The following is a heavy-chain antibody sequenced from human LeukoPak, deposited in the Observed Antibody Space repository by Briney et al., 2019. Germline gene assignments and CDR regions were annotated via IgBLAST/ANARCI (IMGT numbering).Heavy chain of an antibody. Sequence: SVKVSCKAPGDTLIAHYISWVRQAPGQGLEWVGRIVPVIGVATYAQSLQGRVIITADRSTNTAYMELSSLRFEDSAVYFCARHSSRGHYYDFDFWGQGSLVTVSS. CDR3: ARHSSRGHYYDFDF. J-gene: IGHJ4*02. CDR2: IVPVIGVA. D-gene: IGHD3-22*01. CDR1: GDTLIAHY. V-gene: IGHV1-69*02.